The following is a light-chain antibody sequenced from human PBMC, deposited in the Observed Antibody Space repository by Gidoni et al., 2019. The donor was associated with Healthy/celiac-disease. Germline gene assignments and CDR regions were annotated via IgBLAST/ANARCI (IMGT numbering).Light chain of an antibody. CDR2: GAS. V-gene: IGKV3-20*01. CDR3: QQYGSWWT. Sequence: EIVFTQSPGTLSLSPGDRATLSCRASQSVSSSYLAWYQQKPGQAPRLLIYGASRRATGIQDRFSGSGSGTDFPLTISRLEPEDFAVYYCQQYGSWWTFGQGTKVEIK. CDR1: QSVSSSY. J-gene: IGKJ1*01.